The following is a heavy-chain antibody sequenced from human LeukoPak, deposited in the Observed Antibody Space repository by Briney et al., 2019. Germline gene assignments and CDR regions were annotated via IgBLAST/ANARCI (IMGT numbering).Heavy chain of an antibody. Sequence: SVKVSCKASGGTFSSYAISWVRQAPGQGLEWMGGIIPIFGTANYAQKFQGRVTITADESTSTAYMELSSLRSEDTAVYYCARDMDRGGYSYGSVFGYWGQGTLVTVSS. CDR1: GGTFSSYA. J-gene: IGHJ4*02. D-gene: IGHD5-18*01. CDR3: ARDMDRGGYSYGSVFGY. CDR2: IIPIFGTA. V-gene: IGHV1-69*01.